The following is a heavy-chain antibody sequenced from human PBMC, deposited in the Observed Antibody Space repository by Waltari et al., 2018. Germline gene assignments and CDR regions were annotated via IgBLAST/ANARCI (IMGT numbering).Heavy chain of an antibody. CDR2: INHSGST. Sequence: QVQLQQWGAGLLKPSETLSLTCAVYGGSFSGYYWSWIRQPPGKGLEWIGEINHSGSTNYNPSLKSRVTISVDTSKNQFSLKLSSVTAADTAVYYCARHGGDRWLYNSRTPDHIDYWGQGILVTVSS. D-gene: IGHD3-22*01. J-gene: IGHJ4*02. V-gene: IGHV4-34*01. CDR1: GGSFSGYY. CDR3: ARHGGDRWLYNSRTPDHIDY.